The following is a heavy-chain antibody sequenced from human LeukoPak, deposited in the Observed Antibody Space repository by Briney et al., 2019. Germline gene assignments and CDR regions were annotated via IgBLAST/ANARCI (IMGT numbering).Heavy chain of an antibody. J-gene: IGHJ4*02. D-gene: IGHD6-13*01. CDR1: GFTFTSYS. Sequence: GGSLRLSCAASGFTFTSYSMNWVRQAPGKGLEWVSTISGSGDSTYYGDSVKGRFTISRDNSKNTLYLQMNSLRAEDTAVYYCAKTRPLDSSSWSHGDYWGQGTLVTVSS. V-gene: IGHV3-23*01. CDR2: ISGSGDST. CDR3: AKTRPLDSSSWSHGDY.